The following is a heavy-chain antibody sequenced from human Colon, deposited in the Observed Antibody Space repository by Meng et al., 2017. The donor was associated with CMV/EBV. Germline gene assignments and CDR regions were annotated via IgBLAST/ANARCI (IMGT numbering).Heavy chain of an antibody. CDR1: GGTFSSYG. CDR2: IIPMFDTR. J-gene: IGHJ3*02. Sequence: SVKVSCKASGGTFSSYGISWVRQGPGQGLEWMGGIIPMFDTRNYAQKFQGRVTITTDESTSTAYMELSSLRSEDTAVYYCARYNYVTLAFDIWGQGTMVTVSS. V-gene: IGHV1-69*05. D-gene: IGHD3-10*02. CDR3: ARYNYVTLAFDI.